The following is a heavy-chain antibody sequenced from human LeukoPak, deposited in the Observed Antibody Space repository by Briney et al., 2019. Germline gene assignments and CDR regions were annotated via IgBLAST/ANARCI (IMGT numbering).Heavy chain of an antibody. CDR1: GFTFSSYA. CDR2: ISGSGDTT. J-gene: IGHJ4*02. D-gene: IGHD6-19*01. CDR3: AKRSVTVSGPGNYFDY. Sequence: GGSLRLSCAASGFTFSSYAMSWVRQAPGKGLEWVSAISGSGDTTYSADSVKGRFTISRDNSKNTLYLQMNSLGAEDTAIYYCAKRSVTVSGPGNYFDYWGQGTLVTVSS. V-gene: IGHV3-23*01.